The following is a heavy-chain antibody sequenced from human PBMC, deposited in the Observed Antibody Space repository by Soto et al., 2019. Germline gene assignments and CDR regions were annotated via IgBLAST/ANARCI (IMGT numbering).Heavy chain of an antibody. V-gene: IGHV4-39*01. J-gene: IGHJ4*02. CDR1: GGSISSSSYY. CDR2: IYYSGST. D-gene: IGHD5-12*01. Sequence: KPSETLSLTCTVSGGSISSSSYYWGWIRQPPGKGLEWIGSIYYSGSTYYNPSLKSRVTISVDTSKNQFSLKLSSVTAADTAVYYCARHSSEDIAPNYFDYWGQGTLVTVSS. CDR3: ARHSSEDIAPNYFDY.